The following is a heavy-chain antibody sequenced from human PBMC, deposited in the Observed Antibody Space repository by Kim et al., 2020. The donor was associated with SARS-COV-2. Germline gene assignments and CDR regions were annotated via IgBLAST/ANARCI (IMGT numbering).Heavy chain of an antibody. Sequence: SETLSLTCAVSGGSISSSNWWSWVRQPPGKGLEWIGEIYHSGSTNYNPSLKSRVTISVDKSKNQFSLKLSSVTAADTAVYYCARERSIVGANTDYLGGMDVWGQGTTVTVSS. J-gene: IGHJ6*02. CDR1: GGSISSSNW. CDR3: ARERSIVGANTDYLGGMDV. CDR2: IYHSGST. D-gene: IGHD1-26*01. V-gene: IGHV4-4*02.